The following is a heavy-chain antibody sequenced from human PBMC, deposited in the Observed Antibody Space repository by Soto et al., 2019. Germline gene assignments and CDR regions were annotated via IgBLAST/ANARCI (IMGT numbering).Heavy chain of an antibody. Sequence: GESLKISCKGSEYSFTSYWISWVRQMPGKGLEWMGRIDPSDSYTNYSPSFQGHVTISADKSIRTAYLQWSSLKASDTAMYYCARQGGSTPLYGMDVWGQGTTVTVSS. J-gene: IGHJ6*02. V-gene: IGHV5-10-1*01. D-gene: IGHD1-1*01. CDR2: IDPSDSYT. CDR3: ARQGGSTPLYGMDV. CDR1: EYSFTSYW.